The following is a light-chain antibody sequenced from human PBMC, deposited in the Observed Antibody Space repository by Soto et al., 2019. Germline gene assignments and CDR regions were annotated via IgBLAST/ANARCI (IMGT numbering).Light chain of an antibody. CDR3: LLFCGTVRV. CDR2: DTS. V-gene: IGLV7-46*01. Sequence: QTVVTQEPSLTVSPGGTVTLTCGSNTGSVTGGHYPYWFQQMPGQVPRTLIYDTSHKHSWTPARFSGSLLGGKAALTLSGALPEDEADYYCLLFCGTVRVFGGGTKLTVL. J-gene: IGLJ3*02. CDR1: TGSVTGGHY.